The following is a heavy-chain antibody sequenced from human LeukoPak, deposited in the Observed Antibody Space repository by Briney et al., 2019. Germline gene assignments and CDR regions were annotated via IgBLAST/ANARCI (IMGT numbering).Heavy chain of an antibody. J-gene: IGHJ4*02. Sequence: SETLSLTCTVSGYSISSGYYWGWIRQPPGKGLERIGSIYHGGSTYYNPSLKSRVTISVDTSKNQFSLKLSSVTAADTAVYYCARDVDNILTGYYAPPRFDYWGQGTLVTVSS. V-gene: IGHV4-38-2*02. CDR2: IYHGGST. D-gene: IGHD3-9*01. CDR1: GYSISSGYY. CDR3: ARDVDNILTGYYAPPRFDY.